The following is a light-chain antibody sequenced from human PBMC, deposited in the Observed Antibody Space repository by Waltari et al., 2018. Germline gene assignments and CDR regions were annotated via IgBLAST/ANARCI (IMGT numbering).Light chain of an antibody. CDR2: SDA. V-gene: IGLV3-21*04. CDR1: NIWSYS. J-gene: IGLJ1*01. Sequence: SYALTQPPSVSVAPGTTARIPCGGDNIWSYSGHWYQQKPGQAPVLVIFSDADRPSWIPERFSGANSGNTDTLTISSVESGDEAKYYCHVWHPDMDPGVSGPGTEVSV. CDR3: HVWHPDMDPGV.